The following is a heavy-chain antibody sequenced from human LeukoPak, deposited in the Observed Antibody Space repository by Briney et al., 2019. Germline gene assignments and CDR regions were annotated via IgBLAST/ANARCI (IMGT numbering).Heavy chain of an antibody. D-gene: IGHD4-17*01. CDR3: ARKRGEDYGDYVGYFDY. Sequence: SVKVSCKASGGTFSSYAISWVRQAPGQGLEWMGGIIPIFSTANYAQKFQGRVTITTDESTSTAYMELSSLRSEDTAVYYCARKRGEDYGDYVGYFDYWGQGTLVTVSS. CDR2: IIPIFSTA. CDR1: GGTFSSYA. J-gene: IGHJ4*02. V-gene: IGHV1-69*05.